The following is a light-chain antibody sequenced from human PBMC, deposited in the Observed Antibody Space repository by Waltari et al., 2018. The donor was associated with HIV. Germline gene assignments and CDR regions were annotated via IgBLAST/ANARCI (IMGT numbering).Light chain of an antibody. CDR3: ATWDKSLNIVL. V-gene: IGLV1-51*01. J-gene: IGLJ2*01. CDR2: DDN. CDR1: NSNIGIRY. Sequence: QSVLTQSPSVSAAPGQKVTISCSGSNSNIGIRYVSWYQHLPGTATKLLIYDDNERPSGIPDRFSGSKSGTSATLGITGLQTGDEAEYYCATWDKSLNIVLFGGGTKVTVL.